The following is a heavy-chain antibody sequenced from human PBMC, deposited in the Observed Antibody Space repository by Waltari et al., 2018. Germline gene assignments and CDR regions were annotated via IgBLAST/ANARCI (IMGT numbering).Heavy chain of an antibody. CDR2: IYWNDDK. CDR1: GFSLSTSGVG. J-gene: IGHJ4*02. Sequence: QITLKESGPTLVKPTQTLTLTCTFSGFSLSTSGVGVGWIRQPPGKALEWLALIYWNDDKRYSPSLKSRLTITKDTSKNQVVLTMTNMDPVDTATYYCAQTQFWSGYYGVPFSFDYWGQGTLVTVSS. V-gene: IGHV2-5*01. D-gene: IGHD3-3*01. CDR3: AQTQFWSGYYGVPFSFDY.